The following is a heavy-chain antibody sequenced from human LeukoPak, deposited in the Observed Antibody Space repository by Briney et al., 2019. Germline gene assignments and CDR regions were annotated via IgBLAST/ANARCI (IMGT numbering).Heavy chain of an antibody. CDR1: GGSISSGGYY. CDR3: ARGGGFLEYFYYYYMDV. V-gene: IGHV4-31*03. J-gene: IGHJ6*03. D-gene: IGHD3-3*01. CDR2: IYYSGST. Sequence: SETLSLTCTASGGSISSGGYYWSWIRQHPGKGLEWIGYIYYSGSTYYNPSLKSRVTISVDTSKNQFSLKLSSVTAADTAVYYCARGGGFLEYFYYYYMDVWGKGTTVTVSS.